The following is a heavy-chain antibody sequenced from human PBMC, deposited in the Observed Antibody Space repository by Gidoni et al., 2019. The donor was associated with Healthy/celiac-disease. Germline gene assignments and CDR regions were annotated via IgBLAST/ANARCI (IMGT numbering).Heavy chain of an antibody. D-gene: IGHD2-8*01. CDR3: ARDQRGYCTNGVCFSPAYDY. V-gene: IGHV1-18*01. Sequence: QVQLVQSGAEVKKPGASVKVSCKASGYTFTSYGISWVRQAPGQGLEWMGWISAYNGNTNYAQKLQGRVTMTTDTSTSTAYMELRSLRSDDTAVYYCARDQRGYCTNGVCFSPAYDYWGQGTLVTVSS. J-gene: IGHJ4*02. CDR1: GYTFTSYG. CDR2: ISAYNGNT.